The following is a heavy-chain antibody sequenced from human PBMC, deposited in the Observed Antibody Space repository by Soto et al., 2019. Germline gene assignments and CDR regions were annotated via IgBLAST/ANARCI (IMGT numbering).Heavy chain of an antibody. D-gene: IGHD4-17*01. Sequence: SETLSLTCAVYGGSFSGYYWGWIRQPPGKGLEWIGEINHSGSTNYNPSLKSRVTISVDTSKNQLSLKLSSVTAADTAVYYCARGLGDTVTASSVDPWGQGTLVTVS. CDR3: ARGLGDTVTASSVDP. J-gene: IGHJ5*02. V-gene: IGHV4-34*01. CDR2: INHSGST. CDR1: GGSFSGYY.